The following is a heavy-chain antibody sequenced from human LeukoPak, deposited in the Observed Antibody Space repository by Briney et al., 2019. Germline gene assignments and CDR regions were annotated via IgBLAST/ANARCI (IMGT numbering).Heavy chain of an antibody. CDR1: GYTFTGYY. V-gene: IGHV1-2*02. J-gene: IGHJ6*03. CDR3: ASISSSWYWDYYYYMDV. Sequence: ASVKVSCKASGYTFTGYYMHWVRQAPGQGLEWMGWINPNSGGTNYAQKFQGRVTMTRDTSISTAYMELSRLRSDDTAVYYCASISSSWYWDYYYYMDVWGKGTTVTVSS. CDR2: INPNSGGT. D-gene: IGHD6-13*01.